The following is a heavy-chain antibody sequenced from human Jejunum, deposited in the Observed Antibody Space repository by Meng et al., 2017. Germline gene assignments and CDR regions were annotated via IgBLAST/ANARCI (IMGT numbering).Heavy chain of an antibody. CDR1: GYTFTSDS. CDR2: IFPGDSAT. CDR3: ARRHFDSSGYYFDY. Sequence: GESLKISCKGSGYTFTSDSIGWVRQMPGKGLDWMGIIFPGDSATKYSPPFEGQVILSVDKSINTAYLQWSSLKASDTAIYYCARRHFDSSGYYFDYWGHGTLVT. J-gene: IGHJ4*01. D-gene: IGHD3-22*01. V-gene: IGHV5-51*01.